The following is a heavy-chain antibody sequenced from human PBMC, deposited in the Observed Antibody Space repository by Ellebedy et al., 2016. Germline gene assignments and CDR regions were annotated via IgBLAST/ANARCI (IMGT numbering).Heavy chain of an antibody. Sequence: GSLRLSCTVSSASMTTHHWSWIRQPPGKGLEWIGYIDYKGNTKYSPSLKSRVTISIDTSKSQFSLSLRSVTDADTALYYCARGGLWSDYWGQGILVTVSS. CDR3: ARGGLWSDY. J-gene: IGHJ4*02. CDR2: IDYKGNT. D-gene: IGHD2-21*01. CDR1: SASMTTHH. V-gene: IGHV4-59*11.